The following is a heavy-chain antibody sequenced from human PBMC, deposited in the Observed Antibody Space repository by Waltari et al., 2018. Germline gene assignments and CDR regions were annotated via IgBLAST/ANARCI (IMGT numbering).Heavy chain of an antibody. V-gene: IGHV4-4*02. J-gene: IGHJ4*02. D-gene: IGHD3-16*01. Sequence: QVQLQESGPGLVKPSGTLSLTCAVSGGSIRSSNWWSWFRQPPGKGLEWIGEIYHSGSTNYNPSLKSRVTISVDKSKNQFSLKLSSVTAADTAVYYCASRFTFGGAKTDYWGQGTLVTVSS. CDR1: GGSIRSSNW. CDR2: IYHSGST. CDR3: ASRFTFGGAKTDY.